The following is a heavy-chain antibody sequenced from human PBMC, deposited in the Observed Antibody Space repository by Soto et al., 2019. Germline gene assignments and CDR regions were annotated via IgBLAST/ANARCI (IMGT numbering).Heavy chain of an antibody. CDR3: AKDAYYSDYEFGYFDY. Sequence: QVQLVESGGGVVQPGRSLRLSCAASGFTFSSYGMHWVRQAPGKGLEWVAVISYDGNNKYYADSVTGRFTIYRDNSKNTLYLQMNSLRAEDTAVYYCAKDAYYSDYEFGYFDYWGQGTLVTVSS. CDR1: GFTFSSYG. CDR2: ISYDGNNK. D-gene: IGHD4-17*01. J-gene: IGHJ4*02. V-gene: IGHV3-30*18.